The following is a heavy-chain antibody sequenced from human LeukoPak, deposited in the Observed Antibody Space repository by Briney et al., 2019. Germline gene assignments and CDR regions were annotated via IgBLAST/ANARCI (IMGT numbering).Heavy chain of an antibody. Sequence: SVKVSCKASGGTFSSYAITWVRQAPGQGLEWMGRIIPILGIANYAQKFQGRVTITADKSTSTAYMELSSLRSEDTAVYYCARSLVRGVIKDFDYWGQGTLVTVSS. CDR3: ARSLVRGVIKDFDY. D-gene: IGHD3-10*01. CDR2: IIPILGIA. CDR1: GGTFSSYA. J-gene: IGHJ4*02. V-gene: IGHV1-69*04.